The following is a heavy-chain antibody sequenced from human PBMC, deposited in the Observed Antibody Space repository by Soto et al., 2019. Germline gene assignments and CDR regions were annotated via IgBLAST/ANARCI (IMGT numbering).Heavy chain of an antibody. D-gene: IGHD4-4*01. CDR1: GGTFSSYA. Sequence: QVQLVQSGAEVKKPGSSVKVSCKASGGTFSSYAISWVRQAPGQGLEWMGGIIPIFGTANCAQKFQGRVTITADESTSTAYMELSSLRSEDTALYYCARDMGSVSSNRYYYYYGMDVWGQGTTVTVSS. V-gene: IGHV1-69*01. J-gene: IGHJ6*02. CDR3: ARDMGSVSSNRYYYYYGMDV. CDR2: IIPIFGTA.